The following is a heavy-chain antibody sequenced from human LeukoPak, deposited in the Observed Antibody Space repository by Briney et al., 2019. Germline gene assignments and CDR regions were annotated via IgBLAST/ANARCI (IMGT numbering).Heavy chain of an antibody. J-gene: IGHJ4*02. CDR2: IRSSANAI. CDR3: ARGGYYDNSGASDY. D-gene: IGHD3-22*01. CDR1: GFTFSDYD. V-gene: IGHV3-48*03. Sequence: PGGSLRLSCEATGFTFSDYDFNWVRQAPGKGLEWIAFIRSSANAIYYADSVKGRFTISRDNAKNSLYLQMHNLRAEDTALYYCARGGYYDNSGASDYWGQGTLVTVSS.